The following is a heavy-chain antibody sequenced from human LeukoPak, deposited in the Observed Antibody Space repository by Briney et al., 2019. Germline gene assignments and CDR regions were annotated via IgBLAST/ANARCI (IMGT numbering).Heavy chain of an antibody. J-gene: IGHJ4*02. CDR2: IWYDGSNK. Sequence: GGSLRLSCAASGFTFSSYGMHWVRQAPGKGLVWVAVIWYDGSNKYYADSVKSRITISRDNSKNTLYLQMNSLRAEDTAVYYCARDGDSSGWFYYFDYWGQGTLVTVSS. CDR1: GFTFSSYG. D-gene: IGHD6-19*01. CDR3: ARDGDSSGWFYYFDY. V-gene: IGHV3-33*08.